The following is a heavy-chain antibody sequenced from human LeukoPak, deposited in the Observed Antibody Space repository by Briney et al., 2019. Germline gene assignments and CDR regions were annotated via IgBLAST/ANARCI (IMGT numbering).Heavy chain of an antibody. CDR3: ARDQGGAGTGYFDY. Sequence: GGSLRLSCAASGFTFSSYWMSWVRQAPGKGLEWVANIKQDGSEKYYVDSVKGRFTISRDNAKNSLYLQMNCLRAEDTAVYYCARDQGGAGTGYFDYWGQGTLVTVSS. J-gene: IGHJ4*02. CDR1: GFTFSSYW. CDR2: IKQDGSEK. V-gene: IGHV3-7*03. D-gene: IGHD6-19*01.